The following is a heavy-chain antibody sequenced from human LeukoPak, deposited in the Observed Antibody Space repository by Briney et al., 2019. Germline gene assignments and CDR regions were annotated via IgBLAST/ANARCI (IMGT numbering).Heavy chain of an antibody. CDR3: ARPVQRGYGSGSYDY. D-gene: IGHD3-10*01. CDR1: GYTFTGYY. CDR2: INPNSGGT. Sequence: GASVKVSCKASGYTFTGYYMHWVRRAPGQGLEWMGWINPNSGGTNYAQKFQGRVTMTRDTSISTAYMELSRLRSDDTAVYYCARPVQRGYGSGSYDYWGQGTLVTVSS. V-gene: IGHV1-2*02. J-gene: IGHJ4*02.